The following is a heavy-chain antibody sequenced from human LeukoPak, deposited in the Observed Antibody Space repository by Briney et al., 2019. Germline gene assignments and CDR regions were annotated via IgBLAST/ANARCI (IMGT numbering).Heavy chain of an antibody. Sequence: SVTLSLTCTVSGDSISSGSYYWNWIRQPAGKGLEWIGRFYISGGTNYNPSLKSRVTISVDTSKNQFSLKLTSVTAADTAVYYCASLGGFAIWGQGTVVTVSS. CDR1: GDSISSGSYY. J-gene: IGHJ3*02. CDR3: ASLGGFAI. V-gene: IGHV4-61*02. CDR2: FYISGGT.